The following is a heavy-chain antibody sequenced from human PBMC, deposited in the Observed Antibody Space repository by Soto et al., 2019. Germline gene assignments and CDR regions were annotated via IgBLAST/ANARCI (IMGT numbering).Heavy chain of an antibody. CDR2: ISYDGSNK. CDR1: GFTFSSYG. Sequence: QPGGSLRLSCAASGFTFSSYGMHWVRQAPGKGLEWVAVISYDGSNKYYADSVKGRFTISRDNSKNTLYLQMNSLRAEDTAVYYCAKVEQQLVKWYYYYGMDVWGQGTTVTVSS. D-gene: IGHD6-13*01. CDR3: AKVEQQLVKWYYYYGMDV. V-gene: IGHV3-30*18. J-gene: IGHJ6*02.